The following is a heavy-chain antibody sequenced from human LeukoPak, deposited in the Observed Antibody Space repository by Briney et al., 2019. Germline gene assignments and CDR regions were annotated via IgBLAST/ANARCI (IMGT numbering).Heavy chain of an antibody. Sequence: PGGSLRLSCAASGFTVSSNYMSWVRQAPGKELEWVSVIYSGGSTYYADSVKGRFTISRDNSKNTLYLQMNSLRAEDTAVYYCARGYCSGTSCHTSYWGQGTLVTV. CDR1: GFTVSSNY. CDR2: IYSGGST. J-gene: IGHJ4*02. D-gene: IGHD2-2*01. CDR3: ARGYCSGTSCHTSY. V-gene: IGHV3-66*01.